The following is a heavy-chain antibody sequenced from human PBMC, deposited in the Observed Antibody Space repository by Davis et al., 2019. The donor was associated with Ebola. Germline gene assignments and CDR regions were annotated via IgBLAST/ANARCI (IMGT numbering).Heavy chain of an antibody. V-gene: IGHV1-46*01. D-gene: IGHD3-9*01. CDR2: INLNGGAT. J-gene: IGHJ4*02. CDR1: SDTFFNYH. CDR3: GRELTGSLVVDY. Sequence: ASVKVSCKASSDTFFNYHMHWLRQAPGQGVEWMVLINLNGGATYFVQTFRGRATLTMDTSTTTVYMDLSSLTSEDTAMYYCGRELTGSLVVDYWGQGTLVTVS.